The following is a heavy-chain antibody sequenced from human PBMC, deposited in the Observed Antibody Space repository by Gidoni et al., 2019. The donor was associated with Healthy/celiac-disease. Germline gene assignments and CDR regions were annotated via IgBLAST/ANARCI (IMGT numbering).Heavy chain of an antibody. V-gene: IGHV2-26*01. D-gene: IGHD3-22*01. CDR3: ARILRQSSSGYDSHLDY. CDR2: IFSNDEK. Sequence: QVTLKESGPVLVKPTETLTLTCTVSGFSLSNARMGVSWIRQHPGNALEWLAHIFSNDEKSYSTSLKSRLTISKDTSKSQVVLTMTNMDPVDTATYYCARILRQSSSGYDSHLDYWGQGTLVTVSS. J-gene: IGHJ4*02. CDR1: GFSLSNARMG.